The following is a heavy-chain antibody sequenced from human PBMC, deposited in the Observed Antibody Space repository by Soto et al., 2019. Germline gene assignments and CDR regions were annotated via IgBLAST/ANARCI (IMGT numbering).Heavy chain of an antibody. V-gene: IGHV3-30*03. CDR3: ARFNYNILSGYSYYYYYGVDV. CDR1: GFTFRSYS. Sequence: QVQLVESGGGVVQPGRSLRLSCEASGFTFRSYSMHWVRQAPGKGLEWVAVISYDGSNRYYADSVKGRFTISRHLTRNILYLQMDRLRTEDTAVYYCARFNYNILSGYSYYYYYGVDVWGQGTTVTVSS. CDR2: ISYDGSNR. D-gene: IGHD3-9*01. J-gene: IGHJ6*02.